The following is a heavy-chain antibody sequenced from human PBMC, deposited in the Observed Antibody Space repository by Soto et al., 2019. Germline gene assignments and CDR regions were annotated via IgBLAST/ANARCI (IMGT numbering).Heavy chain of an antibody. CDR1: GGSISSYY. V-gene: IGHV4-4*07. CDR3: ARAVKRGGLLSV. D-gene: IGHD2-2*01. Sequence: QVQLQESGPGLVKPSETLSLTCTVSGGSISSYYWSWIRQPAGKGLEWIGRIYTSGSTNYNPSLKRRVTMPVDTSKIRFSLRLSSGTAADTAVYYCARAVKRGGLLSVGGKGTLVTVSS. CDR2: IYTSGST. J-gene: IGHJ4*02.